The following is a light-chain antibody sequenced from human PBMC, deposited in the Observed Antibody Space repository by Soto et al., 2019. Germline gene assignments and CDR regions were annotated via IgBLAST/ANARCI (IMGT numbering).Light chain of an antibody. CDR1: TSDVGGYNY. CDR3: GSWDSSLSAYV. CDR2: DDN. Sequence: QSARTQPASVSGSPGQSITISCTGTTSDVGGYNYVSWYQQHPGKVPKLLIYDDNKRPSGIPDRFSGSKSGTSATLGITGFQTGDEADYYCGSWDSSLSAYVFGTGTKVTVL. J-gene: IGLJ1*01. V-gene: IGLV1-51*01.